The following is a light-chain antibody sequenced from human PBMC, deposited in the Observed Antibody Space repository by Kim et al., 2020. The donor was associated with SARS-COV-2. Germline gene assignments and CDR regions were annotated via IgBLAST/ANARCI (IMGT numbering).Light chain of an antibody. J-gene: IGLJ2*01. V-gene: IGLV3-21*04. CDR2: YDS. Sequence: AQGKTAGMHGEGNNVGDKGVHGHQQGPGRAPILVMYYDSDRPSGIPDRFSGSNSGNTATLTISRVEAGDEADYYCQVWDSGSDHPVFGGGTQLTVL. CDR1: NVGDKG. CDR3: QVWDSGSDHPV.